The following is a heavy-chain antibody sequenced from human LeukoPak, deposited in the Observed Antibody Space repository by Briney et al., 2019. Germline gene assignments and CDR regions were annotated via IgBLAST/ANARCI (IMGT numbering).Heavy chain of an antibody. CDR3: ARGGTTVTPGLLWFDP. V-gene: IGHV3-48*03. D-gene: IGHD4-17*01. CDR2: ISSSGNTI. CDR1: EFTFTSYE. Sequence: GGSLRLSCAASEFTFTSYELNWVRQAPGKGLEWVSYISSSGNTISYADSVKGRFTISRDNAKNSLYLQAISLRAEDTAVYYCARGGTTVTPGLLWFDPWGQGTLVTVSS. J-gene: IGHJ5*02.